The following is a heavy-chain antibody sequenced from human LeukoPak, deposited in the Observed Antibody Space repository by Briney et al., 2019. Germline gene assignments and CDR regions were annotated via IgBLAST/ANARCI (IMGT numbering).Heavy chain of an antibody. Sequence: ASVKVSCKASGHTFTSYAMHWVRQAPGQRLEWMGWINAGNGNTKYSQKFQGRVTITRDTSASTAYMELSSLRSEDTAVYYCAKGVYYDSSGYYPMSPFDPWGQGTLVTVSS. CDR3: AKGVYYDSSGYYPMSPFDP. V-gene: IGHV1-3*01. J-gene: IGHJ5*02. CDR2: INAGNGNT. CDR1: GHTFTSYA. D-gene: IGHD3-22*01.